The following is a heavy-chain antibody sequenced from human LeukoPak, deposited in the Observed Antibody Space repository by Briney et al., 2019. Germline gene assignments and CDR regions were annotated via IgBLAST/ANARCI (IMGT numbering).Heavy chain of an antibody. CDR2: ISWKSGSI. Sequence: PGGSLRLSCAASGFTFDDYAMHWVRQAPGKGLEWVSGISWKSGSIGYADSGEGRFTISRDNAKNSLYLQMNTLRAGDTALYYCVKDKGYIGEDAFDIWGQGTMVTVSS. CDR1: GFTFDDYA. CDR3: VKDKGYIGEDAFDI. V-gene: IGHV3-9*01. D-gene: IGHD3-10*01. J-gene: IGHJ3*02.